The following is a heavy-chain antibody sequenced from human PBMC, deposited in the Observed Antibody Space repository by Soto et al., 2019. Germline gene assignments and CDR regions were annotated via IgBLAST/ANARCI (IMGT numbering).Heavy chain of an antibody. Sequence: AETLSLACGVQGGVFSCFFWSWIRQPPGKVLGWIGEIHHSGRTHYTPSLKSRVTMSADTPNKQFSLSLTSVTAADTAVYYWATSPPRRAGDTFYHQFDTWGQGALVTVSS. J-gene: IGHJ5*02. D-gene: IGHD4-17*01. CDR1: GGVFSCFF. CDR2: IHHSGRT. CDR3: ATSPPRRAGDTFYHQFDT. V-gene: IGHV4-34*01.